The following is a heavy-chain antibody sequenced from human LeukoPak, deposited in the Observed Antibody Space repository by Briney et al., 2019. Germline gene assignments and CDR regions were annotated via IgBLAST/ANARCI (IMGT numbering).Heavy chain of an antibody. J-gene: IGHJ4*02. V-gene: IGHV3-53*01. CDR1: GFTVSDDY. CDR2: IYRGGKT. CDR3: TRGSYGDYEY. Sequence: GSLRVSCAVSGFTVSDDYMSWVRQAPGKGLECVSIIYRGGKTYYADSVKGRFTISRDNSKNTLYLQMNSLRVEDTAVYYCTRGSYGDYEYWGQGTLVTVSS. D-gene: IGHD4-17*01.